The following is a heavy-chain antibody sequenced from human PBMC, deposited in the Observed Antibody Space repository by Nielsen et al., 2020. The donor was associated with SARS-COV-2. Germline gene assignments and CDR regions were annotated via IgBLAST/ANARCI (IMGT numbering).Heavy chain of an antibody. CDR2: ITGSGGST. CDR3: AKDHKPLSYYYDSSGYPPDAFDI. D-gene: IGHD3-22*01. V-gene: IGHV3-23*01. Sequence: WIRQPPGKGLEWVSIITGSGGSTYYADSVKGRFTISRDNSKSTLYLQMNSLRAEDTAVYYCAKDHKPLSYYYDSSGYPPDAFDIWGQGTMVTVSS. J-gene: IGHJ3*02.